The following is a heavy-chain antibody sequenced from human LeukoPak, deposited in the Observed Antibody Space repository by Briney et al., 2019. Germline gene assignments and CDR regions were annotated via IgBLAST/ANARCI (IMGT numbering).Heavy chain of an antibody. CDR3: ARDPLGYNWFDP. Sequence: PSETLSLTCTVSGDSFSKYYWSWLRQPPGKGLECIGDIYYNGDTNYNPSLKSRVTISVDTSKNQFSLKLSSVTAADTAVYYCARDPLGYNWFDPWGQGTLVTVSS. J-gene: IGHJ5*02. V-gene: IGHV4-59*01. CDR1: GDSFSKYY. CDR2: IYYNGDT. D-gene: IGHD3-16*01.